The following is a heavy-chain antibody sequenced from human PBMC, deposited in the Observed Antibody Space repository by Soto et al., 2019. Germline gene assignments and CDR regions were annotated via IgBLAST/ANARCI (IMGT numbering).Heavy chain of an antibody. V-gene: IGHV1-8*01. CDR1: GYTFTSYD. J-gene: IGHJ6*02. CDR3: ARGSESSSWYGHYYGMDV. Sequence: QVQLVQSGAEVKKPGASVKVSCKASGYTFTSYDINWVRQATGQGLEWMGWMNPNSGNTGYAQKFQGRVTMTRNTSMSTAYMELSSLRSEDTAVYYCARGSESSSWYGHYYGMDVWGQGTTVTVSS. D-gene: IGHD6-13*01. CDR2: MNPNSGNT.